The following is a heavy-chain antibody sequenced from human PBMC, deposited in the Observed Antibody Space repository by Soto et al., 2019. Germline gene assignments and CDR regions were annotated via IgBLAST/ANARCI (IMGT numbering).Heavy chain of an antibody. V-gene: IGHV1-69*06. CDR1: GGTFSSYA. D-gene: IGHD3-10*01. CDR2: VIPIFGTA. CDR3: AXITMVRGVIMGYNWFDP. Sequence: SVTVSCKASGGTFSSYASSWVRQAPGQGLEWMGGVIPIFGTANYAQKFQGRVTITADKSTSTAYMELSSLRSEDTAVYYCAXITMVRGVIMGYNWFDPWGQGTLVTVSS. J-gene: IGHJ5*02.